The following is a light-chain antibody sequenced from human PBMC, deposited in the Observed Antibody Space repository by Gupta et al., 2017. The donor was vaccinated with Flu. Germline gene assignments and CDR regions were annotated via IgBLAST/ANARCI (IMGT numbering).Light chain of an antibody. V-gene: IGLV2-14*01. CDR1: SRDVGGYNY. J-gene: IGLJ2*01. Sequence: QSDLTQADSVSEYRGPSITISWTGSSRDVGGYNYVCWDQPRPGKAPNLMVYEVSNRPSGVTNHFSGSKSGNTASLTISGLQAEDEADYYCSSYTISSTVVFGGGTKLTVL. CDR3: SSYTISSTVV. CDR2: EVS.